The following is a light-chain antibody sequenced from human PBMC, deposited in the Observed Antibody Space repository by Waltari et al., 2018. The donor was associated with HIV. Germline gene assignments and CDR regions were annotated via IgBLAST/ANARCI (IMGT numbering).Light chain of an antibody. Sequence: EIVLTQSTGTLSLSPGERVTLSCTASQTIVRDYLAWYQQKPGQAPRHLIYGASSRATGIPDRFSGSGSGTDFTLIISRLEPEDFAVYYCHQYGNSPWTFGQGTKVEIK. CDR1: QTIVRDY. V-gene: IGKV3-20*01. CDR3: HQYGNSPWT. J-gene: IGKJ1*01. CDR2: GAS.